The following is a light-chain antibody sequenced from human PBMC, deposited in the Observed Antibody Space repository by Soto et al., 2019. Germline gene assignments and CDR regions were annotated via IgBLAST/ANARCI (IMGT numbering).Light chain of an antibody. V-gene: IGLV2-14*03. CDR3: VSYTSNSLYV. CDR2: DVT. CDR1: SNDVGGYNY. J-gene: IGLJ1*01. Sequence: QSALTQPASVSGSPGQSITISCTGTSNDVGGYNYVSWYQQQPGRAPKLMIHDVTYRPSGVSDRFSGSKSGNTAYLTISGLQAEDEADYYCVSYTSNSLYVFGTGTKVTVL.